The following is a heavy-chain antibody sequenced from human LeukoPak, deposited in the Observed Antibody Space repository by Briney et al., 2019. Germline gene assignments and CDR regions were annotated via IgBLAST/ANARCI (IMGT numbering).Heavy chain of an antibody. Sequence: PGGSLRLSCAASGFTFSDFYMFWIRQAPGKGLEWVSYISASGNTMYYGDSVKGRFTISRDNAKNSLYLQMNSLRAEDAAVYYCARDGSGSYDQWGQGTLVTVSS. V-gene: IGHV3-11*01. CDR1: GFTFSDFY. D-gene: IGHD3-10*01. CDR3: ARDGSGSYDQ. J-gene: IGHJ4*02. CDR2: ISASGNTM.